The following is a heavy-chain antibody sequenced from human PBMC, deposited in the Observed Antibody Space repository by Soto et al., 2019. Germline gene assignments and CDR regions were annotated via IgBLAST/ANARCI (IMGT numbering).Heavy chain of an antibody. CDR1: GFTFSSYG. J-gene: IGHJ3*02. V-gene: IGHV3-30*18. CDR3: AKDLRIAVAGVDGAFDI. Sequence: GGSLRLSCAASGFTFSSYGMHWVRQAPGKGLEWVAVISYDGSNEYYADSVKGRFTISRDNSKNTLYLQMNSLRAEDTAVYYCAKDLRIAVAGVDGAFDIWGQGTMVTVSS. CDR2: ISYDGSNE. D-gene: IGHD6-19*01.